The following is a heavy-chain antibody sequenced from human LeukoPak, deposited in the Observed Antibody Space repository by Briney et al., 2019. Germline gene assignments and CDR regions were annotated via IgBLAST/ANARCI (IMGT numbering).Heavy chain of an antibody. J-gene: IGHJ6*03. CDR3: ARDQSRQGYYYMDV. V-gene: IGHV1-8*01. CDR1: GYTFTSYD. CDR2: MNPNSGNT. D-gene: IGHD6-13*01. Sequence: GASVNVSCKASGYTFTSYDINWVRQATGQGLEWMGWMNPNSGNTGYAQKFQGRVTITADESTSTAYMELSSLRSEDTAVYYCARDQSRQGYYYMDVWGKGTTVTVSS.